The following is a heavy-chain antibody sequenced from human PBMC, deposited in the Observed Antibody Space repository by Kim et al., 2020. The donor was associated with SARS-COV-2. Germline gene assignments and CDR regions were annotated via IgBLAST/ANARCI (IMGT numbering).Heavy chain of an antibody. CDR3: ARDLFFGTEDGQWLVSAPRDY. CDR1: GYTFTGYY. CDR2: INPNSGGT. Sequence: ASVKVSCKASGYTFTGYYMHWVRQAPGQGLEWMGRINPNSGGTNYAQKFQGRVTMTRDTSISTAYMELSRLRSDDTAVYYCARDLFFGTEDGQWLVSAPRDYWGQGTLVTVSS. J-gene: IGHJ4*02. D-gene: IGHD6-19*01. V-gene: IGHV1-2*06.